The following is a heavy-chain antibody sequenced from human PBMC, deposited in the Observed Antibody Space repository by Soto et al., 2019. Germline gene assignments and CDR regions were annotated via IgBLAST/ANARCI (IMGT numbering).Heavy chain of an antibody. CDR1: VFSLSTSGMC. Sequence: SGPTLVNPTQTLTLTCTFSVFSLSTSGMCVSWIRQPPGKALEWLALIDWDDDKYYSTSLKTRLTISKDTSKNQVVLTMTNMDPVDTATYYCARIRLGIAAPHFFDYWGQGTLVNVSS. J-gene: IGHJ4*02. CDR2: IDWDDDK. V-gene: IGHV2-70*01. CDR3: ARIRLGIAAPHFFDY. D-gene: IGHD6-13*01.